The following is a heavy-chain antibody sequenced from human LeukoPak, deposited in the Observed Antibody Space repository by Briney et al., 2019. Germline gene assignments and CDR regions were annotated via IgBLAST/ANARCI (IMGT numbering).Heavy chain of an antibody. Sequence: ASVKVSCKASGYTFTSYGISWVRQAAGQGLEWMGWISAYNGNTNYAQKLQGRVTMTTDTSTSTAYMELTSLRSDDTAVYYSARRGSGYRSSWYNRYYYYMDGWGKATTVTV. CDR1: GYTFTSYG. CDR2: ISAYNGNT. CDR3: ARRGSGYRSSWYNRYYYYMDG. D-gene: IGHD6-13*01. V-gene: IGHV1-18*01. J-gene: IGHJ6*03.